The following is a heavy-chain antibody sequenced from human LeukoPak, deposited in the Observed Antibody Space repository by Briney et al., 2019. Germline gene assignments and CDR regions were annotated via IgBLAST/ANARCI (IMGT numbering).Heavy chain of an antibody. J-gene: IGHJ3*02. D-gene: IGHD2/OR15-2a*01. CDR1: GFTFSSYG. Sequence: GGSLRLSRAASGFTFSSYGMHWVRQAPGKGLEWVAFIRYDGSNKYYADSVKGRFTISRDNSKNTLYLQMNSLRAEDTAVYYCAKVENLADAFDIWGQGTMVTVSS. V-gene: IGHV3-30*02. CDR3: AKVENLADAFDI. CDR2: IRYDGSNK.